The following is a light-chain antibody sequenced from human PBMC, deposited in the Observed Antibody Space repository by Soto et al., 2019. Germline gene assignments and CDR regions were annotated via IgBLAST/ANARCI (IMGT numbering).Light chain of an antibody. CDR3: QQYGTSPWT. J-gene: IGKJ1*01. CDR2: GAS. Sequence: EIVLTRSPGTLSLSPGERATLSCRASQSVSSSYFAWYQQKPGQPPRLLIYGASSRATGIPDRFSGSGSGTDFTLTISRLEPEDFAVYYCQQYGTSPWTFGQGTKVEIK. V-gene: IGKV3-20*01. CDR1: QSVSSSY.